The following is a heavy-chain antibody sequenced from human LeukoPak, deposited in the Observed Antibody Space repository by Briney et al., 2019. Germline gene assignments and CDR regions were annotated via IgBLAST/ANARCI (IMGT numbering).Heavy chain of an antibody. CDR2: IYSGGST. Sequence: GGSLRLSCAASGFTVSSNYMSWVRQAPGKGLEWVSVIYSGGSTYYADSVKGRFTISRDNSKNTLYLQMNSLRAEDTAVYYCAKCSGSYSRLVDYWGQGTLVTVSS. V-gene: IGHV3-53*01. CDR3: AKCSGSYSRLVDY. CDR1: GFTVSSNY. J-gene: IGHJ4*02. D-gene: IGHD1-26*01.